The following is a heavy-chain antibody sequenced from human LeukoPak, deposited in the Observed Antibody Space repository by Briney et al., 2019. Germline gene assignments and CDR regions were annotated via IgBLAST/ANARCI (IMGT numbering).Heavy chain of an antibody. D-gene: IGHD3-22*01. CDR2: ISYDENNK. J-gene: IGHJ6*02. Sequence: GGSLRLSCAASGFTFSSYWMSWVRQAPGKGLEWVAVISYDENNKYYADSVKGRFTISRDNSKNTLYLQMNSLRAEDTAVYYCARDRKGDSSAALGVWGQGTTVTVSS. V-gene: IGHV3-30-3*01. CDR1: GFTFSSYW. CDR3: ARDRKGDSSAALGV.